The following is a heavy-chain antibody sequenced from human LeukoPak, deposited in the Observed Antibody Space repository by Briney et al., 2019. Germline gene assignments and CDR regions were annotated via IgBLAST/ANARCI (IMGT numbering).Heavy chain of an antibody. Sequence: RASVKVSCKASGYTFTSYYMHWVRQAPGQGLEWMGIINPSGGSTSYAQKFQGRVTMTRDTSTSTVYMELSSLRSEDTAVYYCARDSDSSGYSGPLFDYWGQGTLVTVSS. D-gene: IGHD3-22*01. CDR3: ARDSDSSGYSGPLFDY. J-gene: IGHJ4*02. V-gene: IGHV1-46*01. CDR2: INPSGGST. CDR1: GYTFTSYY.